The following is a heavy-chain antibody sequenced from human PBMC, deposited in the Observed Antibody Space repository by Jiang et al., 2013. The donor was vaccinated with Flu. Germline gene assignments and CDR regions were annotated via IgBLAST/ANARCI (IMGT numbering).Heavy chain of an antibody. Sequence: ATSGFTFSNHAMHWVRQAPGKGLEWVAVIWFDGTNTYYADSVKGRFTTSRDNSKNTLYLEMNSLRAEDTAVYYCAREGLRKYGSGNYYNFFDYWGQGTLVTVSS. CDR1: GFTFSNHA. D-gene: IGHD3-10*01. CDR3: AREGLRKYGSGNYYNFFDY. CDR2: IWFDGTNT. V-gene: IGHV3-33*01. J-gene: IGHJ4*02.